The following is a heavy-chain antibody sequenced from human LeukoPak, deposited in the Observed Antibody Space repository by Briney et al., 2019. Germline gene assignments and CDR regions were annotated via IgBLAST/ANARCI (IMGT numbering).Heavy chain of an antibody. CDR1: GGSISSYY. Sequence: SENLSLTCTVSGGSISSYYWSWIRQPAGKGLEWIGRIYTSGSTNYNPSLKSRVTMSVDTSKNQFSLKLSSVTAADTAVYYCARRLPGFLVRGVLNGNWFDPWGQGTLVTVSS. CDR3: ARRLPGFLVRGVLNGNWFDP. CDR2: IYTSGST. D-gene: IGHD3-10*01. V-gene: IGHV4-4*07. J-gene: IGHJ5*02.